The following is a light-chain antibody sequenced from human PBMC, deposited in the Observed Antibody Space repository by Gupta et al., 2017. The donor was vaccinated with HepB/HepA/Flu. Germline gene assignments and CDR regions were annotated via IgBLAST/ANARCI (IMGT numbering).Light chain of an antibody. Sequence: EIVLTQSPGTLSVSPGARATLSCRASQSVGSSYLAWYQHKPGQAPRLLIYGASSRAAGIPDRFSGSGSGTDFTLTISRLEPEDFAVYYCQQDGSSRWTFGQGTKVEIK. CDR1: QSVGSSY. J-gene: IGKJ1*01. V-gene: IGKV3-20*01. CDR2: GAS. CDR3: QQDGSSRWT.